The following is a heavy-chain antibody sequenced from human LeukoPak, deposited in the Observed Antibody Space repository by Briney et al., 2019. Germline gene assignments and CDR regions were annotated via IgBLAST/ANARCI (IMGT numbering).Heavy chain of an antibody. CDR1: GYTFTGYY. Sequence: GALVKVSCKASGYTFTGYYMHWVRQAPGQGLEWMGWINPNSGGTNYAQKFQGRVTMTRDTSISTAYMELSRLRSDDTAVYYCARGPGYDYVWGSYLPPGYWGQGTLVTVSS. CDR2: INPNSGGT. J-gene: IGHJ4*02. CDR3: ARGPGYDYVWGSYLPPGY. D-gene: IGHD3-16*02. V-gene: IGHV1-2*02.